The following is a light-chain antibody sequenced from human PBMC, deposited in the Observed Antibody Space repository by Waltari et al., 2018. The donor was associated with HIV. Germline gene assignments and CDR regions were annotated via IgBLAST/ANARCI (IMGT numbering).Light chain of an antibody. CDR3: QSTDKTGFWAV. V-gene: IGLV3-25*03. J-gene: IGLJ2*01. CDR2: KDY. CDR1: ALPKHY. Sequence: SSELTQPPSVSVSPGQTARITCSGDALPKHYAYWYQQKPGQVPVLIISKDYYRHSGFPERFSGPSSETTDTWTSNGVLAGDEADYYCQSTDKTGFWAVFGGGTKLTV.